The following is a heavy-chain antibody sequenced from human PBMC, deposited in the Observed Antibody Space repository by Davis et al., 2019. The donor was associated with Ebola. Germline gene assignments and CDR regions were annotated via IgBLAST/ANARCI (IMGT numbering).Heavy chain of an antibody. Sequence: GESLNISCPSSGFAFRDYAMSSVRQAPEKRLEWVCDFSVTGLTHYADPGKGRFSISRDISKNTVYLQMNSLRAEDTAVYYCAKDVRGFNRPMDYWGQGTLVTVSS. V-gene: IGHV3-23*01. CDR3: AKDVRGFNRPMDY. CDR2: FSVTGLT. CDR1: GFAFRDYA. J-gene: IGHJ4*02. D-gene: IGHD2/OR15-2a*01.